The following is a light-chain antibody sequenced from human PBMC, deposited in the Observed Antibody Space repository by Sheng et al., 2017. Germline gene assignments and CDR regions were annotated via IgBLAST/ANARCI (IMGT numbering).Light chain of an antibody. V-gene: IGKV1-5*03. CDR1: QSVSSL. Sequence: DIQMTQSPSTLSASVGDRVTITCRASQSVSSLLAWYQQKPGRAPKLLIFKASALESGVPSRFSGSGSGTEFALTISGLQPDDFATYYCQQYISYPWTFGQGTKV. CDR2: KAS. J-gene: IGKJ1*01. CDR3: QQYISYPWT.